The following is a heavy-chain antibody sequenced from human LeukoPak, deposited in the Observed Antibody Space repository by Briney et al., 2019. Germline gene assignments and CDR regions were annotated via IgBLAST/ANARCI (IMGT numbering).Heavy chain of an antibody. CDR2: IYHSGST. Sequence: SETLSLTCTVSGGSINSYYWSWIRQPPGKGLEWIGSIYHSGSTYYNPSLKSRVTISVDTSKNQFSLKLSSVTAADTAVYYCARPLTVTTPWYFDLWGRGTLVTVSS. CDR1: GGSINSYY. V-gene: IGHV4-59*08. D-gene: IGHD4-11*01. J-gene: IGHJ2*01. CDR3: ARPLTVTTPWYFDL.